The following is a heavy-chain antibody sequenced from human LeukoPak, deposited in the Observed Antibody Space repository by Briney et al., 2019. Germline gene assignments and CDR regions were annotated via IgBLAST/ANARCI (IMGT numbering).Heavy chain of an antibody. D-gene: IGHD3-9*01. Sequence: SETLSLTCTVSGGSISSSSYYWGWIRQPPGKGLEWIGSIYYSGSTYYNPSLKSRVTISVDTSKNQFSLKLSSVTAADTAVYYCARLRYFDWLLPGYYFDYWGQGTLVTVSS. V-gene: IGHV4-39*01. CDR2: IYYSGST. CDR3: ARLRYFDWLLPGYYFDY. CDR1: GGSISSSSYY. J-gene: IGHJ4*02.